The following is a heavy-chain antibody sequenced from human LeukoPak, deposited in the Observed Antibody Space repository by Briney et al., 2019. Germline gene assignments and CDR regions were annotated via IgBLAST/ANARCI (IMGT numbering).Heavy chain of an antibody. CDR1: GFTFSGYA. J-gene: IGHJ4*02. CDR3: AIRGATGKHFEY. CDR2: ITASGGNT. V-gene: IGHV3-23*01. D-gene: IGHD1-26*01. Sequence: GGSLRLSCAASGFTFSGYAMNWVRQAPGRGLEWVSSITASGGNTNHADSVKGRFTISRDNSKKTLYLQMNSLKVEDAAIYYCAIRGATGKHFEYWGQGAQVTVSS.